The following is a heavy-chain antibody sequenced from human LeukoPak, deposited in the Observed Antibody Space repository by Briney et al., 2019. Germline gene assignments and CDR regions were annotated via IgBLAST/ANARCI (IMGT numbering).Heavy chain of an antibody. CDR1: GFTFSSYW. CDR2: INSDGSST. J-gene: IGHJ3*02. V-gene: IGHV3-74*01. CDR3: ARDNGGIAVAGTPSDAFDI. Sequence: QPGGSLRLSCAASGFTFSSYWMHWVRQAPEKGLVWVSRINSDGSSTSYADSVKGRFTISRDNAKNTLYLQMNSLRAEDTAVYYCARDNGGIAVAGTPSDAFDIWGQGTMVTVSS. D-gene: IGHD6-19*01.